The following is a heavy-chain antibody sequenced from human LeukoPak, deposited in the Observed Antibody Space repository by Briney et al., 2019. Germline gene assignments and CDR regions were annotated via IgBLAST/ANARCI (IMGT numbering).Heavy chain of an antibody. CDR1: GFTFSNYW. D-gene: IGHD3-10*01. V-gene: IGHV3-74*01. J-gene: IGHJ4*02. CDR2: VNGDGSAT. CDR3: ARNHYGSVDY. Sequence: GGSLRLSCAAPGFTFSNYWMHWVRQAPGKGLVWVSRVNGDGSATNYADSVKGRFTISRDNAKNTLYLQMNSLRPEDTAVYYCARNHYGSVDYWGRGTLVTVSS.